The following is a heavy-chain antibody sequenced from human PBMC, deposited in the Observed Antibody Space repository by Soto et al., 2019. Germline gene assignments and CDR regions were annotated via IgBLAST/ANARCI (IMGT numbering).Heavy chain of an antibody. CDR2: MNPNSGKT. V-gene: IGHV1-8*01. Sequence: AAVKVSCKASGYTFGNNDISWVRQATGQGLEWMGWMNPNSGKTGYAQKFQGRITMTRDTSMSTAYLELSSLRSDDTAIYYCARMATSGTLNWFDPWGQGTLVTVSS. J-gene: IGHJ5*02. CDR3: ARMATSGTLNWFDP. CDR1: GYTFGNND.